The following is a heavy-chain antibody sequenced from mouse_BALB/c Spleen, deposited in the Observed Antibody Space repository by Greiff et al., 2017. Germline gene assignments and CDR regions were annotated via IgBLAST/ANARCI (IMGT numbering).Heavy chain of an antibody. CDR3: ELYGNYVGFAD. CDR1: GYTFTSYW. D-gene: IGHD2-10*02. J-gene: IGHJ3*01. V-gene: IGHV1-7*01. CDR2: INPSTGYT. Sequence: VQLQQSGAELAKPGASVKMSCKASGYTFTSYWMHWVKQRPGQGLEWIGYINPSTGYTEYNQKFKDKATLTADKSSSTAYMQLSSLTSEDSAVYYCELYGNYVGFADWGQGTLVTVSA.